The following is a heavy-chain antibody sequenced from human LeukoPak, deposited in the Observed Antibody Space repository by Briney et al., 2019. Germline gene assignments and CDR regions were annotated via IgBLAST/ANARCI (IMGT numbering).Heavy chain of an antibody. J-gene: IGHJ5*02. D-gene: IGHD3-22*01. CDR2: MYYSGIT. V-gene: IGHV4-30-4*01. Sequence: SETLSLTCTVSGGSISSGDYYWSWIRQPPEKGLEWIAYMYYSGITYYNPSLKSRITMSADTSKNQLSLKLSSVTAADTAVYYCARPYYYDSRIDPWGQGILVTVSS. CDR1: GGSISSGDYY. CDR3: ARPYYYDSRIDP.